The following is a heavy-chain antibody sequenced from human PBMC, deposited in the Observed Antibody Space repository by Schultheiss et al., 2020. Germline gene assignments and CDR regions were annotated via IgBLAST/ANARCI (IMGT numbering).Heavy chain of an antibody. CDR2: ISGSGGST. CDR3: SRWRTPTDY. Sequence: GGSLRLSCAASGFTFSSYAMSWVRQAPGKGLEWVSAISGSGGSTYYADSVKGRFTISRDNSKNTLYLQMNSLKTEDTAVYYCSRWRTPTDYWGQGTLVTVS. D-gene: IGHD4-23*01. CDR1: GFTFSSYA. V-gene: IGHV3-23*01. J-gene: IGHJ4*02.